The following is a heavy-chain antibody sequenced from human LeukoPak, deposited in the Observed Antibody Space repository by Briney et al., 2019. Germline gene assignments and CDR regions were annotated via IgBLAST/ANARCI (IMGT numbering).Heavy chain of an antibody. CDR3: AGGDYMMSTVDY. D-gene: IGHD3-10*01. J-gene: IGHJ4*02. CDR2: ISGSGGST. V-gene: IGHV3-23*01. Sequence: GGSLRLSCAASGFTFSSYAMSWVRQAPGKGLEWVSAISGSGGSTYYADSVKGRFTISRDNSKNTLYLQMNSLRAEDTAVYYCAGGDYMMSTVDYWGQGTLVTVSS. CDR1: GFTFSSYA.